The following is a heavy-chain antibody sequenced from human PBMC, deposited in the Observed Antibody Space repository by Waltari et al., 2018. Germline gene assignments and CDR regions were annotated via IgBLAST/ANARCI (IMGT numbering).Heavy chain of an antibody. V-gene: IGHV1-2*02. CDR2: INPNSGGT. CDR3: ASIAVAGTGGDY. Sequence: QVQLVQSGAEVKKPGASVKVSCKASGYTFTGYYMHWVRQAPGQGLEWMGWINPNSGGTNDAQKFQGRVTRTRDTSISTAYVELSRLRSDDTAVYYWASIAVAGTGGDYWGQGTLVTVSS. D-gene: IGHD6-19*01. J-gene: IGHJ4*02. CDR1: GYTFTGYY.